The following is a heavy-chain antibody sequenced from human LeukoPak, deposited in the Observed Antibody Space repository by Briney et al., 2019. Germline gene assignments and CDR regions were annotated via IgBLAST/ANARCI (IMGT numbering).Heavy chain of an antibody. CDR3: ARDHHGSGNPNWFDP. J-gene: IGHJ5*02. D-gene: IGHD3-10*01. CDR2: IYHSGST. Sequence: PSETLSLTCAVSGGSISSSNWWSWVRQPPGKGLEWIGEIYHSGSTNYNPPLKSRVTISVDKSKNQFSLKLSSVTAADTAVYYCARDHHGSGNPNWFDPWGQGTLVTVSS. V-gene: IGHV4-4*02. CDR1: GGSISSSNW.